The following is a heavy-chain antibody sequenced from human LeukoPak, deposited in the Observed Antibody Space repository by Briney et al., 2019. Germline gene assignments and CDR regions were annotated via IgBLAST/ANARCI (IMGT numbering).Heavy chain of an antibody. CDR1: GDSVSSNSAA. CDR2: TYYRSKWYN. J-gene: IGHJ6*02. CDR3: ARDSEQQLTPIPYYYGMNV. Sequence: SQTLSLTCAISGDSVSSNSAAWNWIRQSPSRGLEWLGRTYYRSKWYNDYAVSVKSRITINPDTSKNQFSLQLNSVTPEDTAVYYCARDSEQQLTPIPYYYGMNVWGQGTTVTVSS. V-gene: IGHV6-1*01. D-gene: IGHD6-13*01.